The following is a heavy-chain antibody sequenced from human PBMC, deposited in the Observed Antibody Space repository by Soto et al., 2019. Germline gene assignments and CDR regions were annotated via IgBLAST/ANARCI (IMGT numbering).Heavy chain of an antibody. V-gene: IGHV3-23*01. D-gene: IGHD1-26*01. CDR3: ASGPYSGNYFPFDY. CDR1: GFTFSTYA. CDR2: ISGSGGST. J-gene: IGHJ4*02. Sequence: GGSLRLSCAGSGFTFSTYAVSWVRQAPGKGLEWVSAISGSGGSTYYADSVKGRFTISRDNSKNTLYLQMNSLRAEDTAVYYCASGPYSGNYFPFDYWGQGTQVTVSS.